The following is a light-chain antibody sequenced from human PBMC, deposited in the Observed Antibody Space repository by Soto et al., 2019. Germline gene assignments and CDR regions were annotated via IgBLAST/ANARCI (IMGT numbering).Light chain of an antibody. CDR3: QQSYSISYT. CDR2: AAS. CDR1: QTISNY. Sequence: DIQMTQSPSSLSASVRDRVTITCRASQTISNYLNWYQQKPGKAPTLLIYAASNLQSGVPSRFSGSDSGTDFTLTINGLQPEDFATYYCQQSYSISYTFGQGTKLEIK. V-gene: IGKV1-39*01. J-gene: IGKJ2*01.